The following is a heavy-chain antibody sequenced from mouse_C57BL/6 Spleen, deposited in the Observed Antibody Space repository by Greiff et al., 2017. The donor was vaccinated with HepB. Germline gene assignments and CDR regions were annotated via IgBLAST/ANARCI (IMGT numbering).Heavy chain of an antibody. CDR3: TRGTAQAPYYFDY. J-gene: IGHJ2*01. Sequence: EVMLVESGEGLVKPGGSLKLSCAASGFTFSSYAMSWVRQTPEKRLEWVAYISSGGDYIYYADTVKGRFTISRDNARNTLYLQMSSLKSEDTAMYYCTRGTAQAPYYFDYWGQGTTLTVSS. CDR2: ISSGGDYI. CDR1: GFTFSSYA. D-gene: IGHD3-2*02. V-gene: IGHV5-9-1*02.